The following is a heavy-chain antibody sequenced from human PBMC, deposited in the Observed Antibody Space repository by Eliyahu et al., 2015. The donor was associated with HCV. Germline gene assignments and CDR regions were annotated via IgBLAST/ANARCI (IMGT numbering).Heavy chain of an antibody. V-gene: IGHV4-34*01. J-gene: IGHJ6*02. D-gene: IGHD3-3*01. Sequence: QVQLQQWGAGLLKPSETLSLPCAVXGGSFXGYYXRXXRXPPGKGLEWIGEINHSGSTNYNPSLKSRVTISVDTSKNQFSLKLSSVTAADTAVYYCARREGGYYDFWSGPKRCCYYGMDVWGQGTTVTVSS. CDR1: GGSFXGYY. CDR3: ARREGGYYDFWSGPKRCCYYGMDV. CDR2: INHSGST.